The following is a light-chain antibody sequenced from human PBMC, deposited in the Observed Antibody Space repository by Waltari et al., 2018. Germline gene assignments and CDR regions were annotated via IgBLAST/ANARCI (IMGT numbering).Light chain of an antibody. Sequence: QAVLTQPSSLSASPGASARLTSPLHSGINVADRKIYWYQQKPGKPPHYLLRLRSDLDNQRASGLPSRFSGSKDASANAGILLISGLQSEDEADYYCMIWNSGTSVFGGGTTLTVL. V-gene: IGLV5-45*03. CDR3: MIWNSGTSV. J-gene: IGLJ2*01. CDR2: LRSDLDN. CDR1: SGINVADRK.